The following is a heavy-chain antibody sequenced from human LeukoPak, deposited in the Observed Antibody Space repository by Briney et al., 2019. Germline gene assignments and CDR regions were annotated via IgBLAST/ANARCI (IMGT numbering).Heavy chain of an antibody. CDR1: GYTFTSYD. J-gene: IGHJ4*02. D-gene: IGHD5-18*01. CDR2: MNPNSGNT. CDR3: VRDLGVDTTMIFFDY. Sequence: ASVKVSCKASGYTFTSYDINWVRQATGQGLEWMGWMNPNSGNTGYAQKFQGRVTMTRNTSMSTAYTELSSLRSEDTAVYYCVRDLGVDTTMIFFDYWGQGSVVTVSS. V-gene: IGHV1-8*01.